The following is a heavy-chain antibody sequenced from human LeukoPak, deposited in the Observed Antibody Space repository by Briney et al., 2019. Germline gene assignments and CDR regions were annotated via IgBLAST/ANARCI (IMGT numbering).Heavy chain of an antibody. CDR1: GYTFTSDG. CDR2: ISGYNGNT. D-gene: IGHD2-8*01. J-gene: IGHJ4*02. V-gene: IGHV1-18*01. CDR3: TRDVKGVFDY. Sequence: ASVKVSCKASGYTFTSDGISWVRQAPGQGLEWMAWISGYNGNTNYAQKFQGRVTMTKDTSTSTAYMELRSLTSEDTAVYYCTRDVKGVFDYWGQGTLVTVSS.